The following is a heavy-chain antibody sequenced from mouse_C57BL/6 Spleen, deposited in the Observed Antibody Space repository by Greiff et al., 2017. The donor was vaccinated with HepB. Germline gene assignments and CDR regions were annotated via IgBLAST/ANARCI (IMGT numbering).Heavy chain of an antibody. Sequence: EVKVVESGAGLVKPGGSLKLSCAASGFTFSSYAMSWVRQTPEKRLEWVAYISSGGDYIYYADTVKGRFTISRDNARNTLYLQMSSLKSEDTAMYYCTREDYYYAMDYWGQGTSVTVSS. CDR3: TREDYYYAMDY. V-gene: IGHV5-9-1*02. J-gene: IGHJ4*01. CDR1: GFTFSSYA. CDR2: ISSGGDYI.